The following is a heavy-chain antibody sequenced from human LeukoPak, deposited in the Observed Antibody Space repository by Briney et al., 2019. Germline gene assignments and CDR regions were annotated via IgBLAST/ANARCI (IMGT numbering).Heavy chain of an antibody. CDR1: GFTFSSYG. J-gene: IGHJ6*02. Sequence: GGSLRLSCAASGFTFSSYGMHWVRQAPGKGLEWVAVISYDGSNKYYADPVKGRFTISRDNSKNTLYLQMNSLRAEDTAVYYCARGAGAYYYYYGMDVWGQGTTVTVSS. CDR3: ARGAGAYYYYYGMDV. CDR2: ISYDGSNK. D-gene: IGHD3-10*01. V-gene: IGHV3-30*03.